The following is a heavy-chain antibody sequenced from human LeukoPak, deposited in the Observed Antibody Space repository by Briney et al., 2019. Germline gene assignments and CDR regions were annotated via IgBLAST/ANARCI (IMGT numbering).Heavy chain of an antibody. Sequence: GASVKVSCKASGYTFTSYGISWVRQAPGQGLEWMGWISAYNGNTNYAQKLQGRVTMTTDTSTSTVYMELSSLRSEDTAVYYCARPRGYCSGGSCYHYYFDYWGQGTLVTVSS. CDR2: ISAYNGNT. V-gene: IGHV1-18*01. J-gene: IGHJ4*02. CDR3: ARPRGYCSGGSCYHYYFDY. CDR1: GYTFTSYG. D-gene: IGHD2-15*01.